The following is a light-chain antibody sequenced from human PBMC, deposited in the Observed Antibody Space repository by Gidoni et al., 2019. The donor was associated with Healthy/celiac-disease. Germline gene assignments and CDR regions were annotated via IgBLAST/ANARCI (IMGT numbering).Light chain of an antibody. V-gene: IGLV6-57*01. CDR2: EDN. J-gene: IGLJ1*01. Sequence: NFMLTQPHSVSESPGKTGTISCTRSSGSIASNYVQWYQQRPGSSPTTVIYEDNQRPSGVPDRFSGSIDSSSNSASLTISGLKTEDEADYYCQSYDSSNQVFGTGTKVTVL. CDR1: SGSIASNY. CDR3: QSYDSSNQV.